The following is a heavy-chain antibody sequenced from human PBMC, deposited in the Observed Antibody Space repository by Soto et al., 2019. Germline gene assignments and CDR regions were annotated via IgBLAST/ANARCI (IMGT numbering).Heavy chain of an antibody. CDR1: STSDSSDF. CDR2: IYFGGTT. Sequence: SETRSLACSVSSTSDSSDFWSFDQQPPGKGLEWIGYIYFGGTTQSNPSLKGRATISLDTSKNQFTLNLASVSAADTAVYYCATQTFGSNAFFDTWGQGALVTVSS. CDR3: ATQTFGSNAFFDT. J-gene: IGHJ4*02. D-gene: IGHD3-10*01. V-gene: IGHV4-4*09.